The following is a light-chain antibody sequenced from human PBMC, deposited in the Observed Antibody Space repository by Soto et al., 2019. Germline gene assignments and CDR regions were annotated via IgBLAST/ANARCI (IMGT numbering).Light chain of an antibody. V-gene: IGLV2-14*01. Sequence: QSALTQPASVSGSPGQSITISCTGTSSDVGAYNYVSWYQQHSGKAPKLMIYDVSNRPSGVSNRFSGSKSGNTAALTISGLQAEDEADYYCSSYTSSNTLYVFGTGTKLTVL. CDR2: DVS. CDR1: SSDVGAYNY. CDR3: SSYTSSNTLYV. J-gene: IGLJ1*01.